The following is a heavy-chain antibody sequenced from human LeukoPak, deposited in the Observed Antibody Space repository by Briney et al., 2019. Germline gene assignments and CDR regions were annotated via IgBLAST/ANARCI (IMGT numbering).Heavy chain of an antibody. D-gene: IGHD6-19*01. Sequence: PSETLSLTCTVSGASINSGSYYWSWIRQPAGKGLEFIGHFYSSGSTNYNPSLKSRVSISVDTSKNQFSLEVTSVTAADTAVYYCATDFGDSSGWYRFWGQGILVAVSS. CDR1: GASINSGSYY. J-gene: IGHJ4*02. V-gene: IGHV4-61*09. CDR2: FYSSGST. CDR3: ATDFGDSSGWYRF.